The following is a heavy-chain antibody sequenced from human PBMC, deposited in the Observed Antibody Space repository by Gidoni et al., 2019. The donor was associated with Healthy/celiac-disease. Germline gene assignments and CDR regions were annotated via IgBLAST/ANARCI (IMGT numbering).Heavy chain of an antibody. CDR3: ARTLPMADFWSMDWFDP. V-gene: IGHV1-69*01. Sequence: QVQLVQSGAEVKKPGSSVKVSCKASGGTFSSYAISWVRQAPGQGLEWMGGIIPIFGTANYAQKFQGRVTITADESTSTAYMELSSLRSEDTAVYYCARTLPMADFWSMDWFDPWGQGTLVTVSS. D-gene: IGHD3-3*01. CDR2: IIPIFGTA. J-gene: IGHJ5*02. CDR1: GGTFSSYA.